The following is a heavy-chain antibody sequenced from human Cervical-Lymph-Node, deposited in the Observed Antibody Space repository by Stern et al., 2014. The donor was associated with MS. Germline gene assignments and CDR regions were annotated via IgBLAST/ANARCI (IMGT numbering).Heavy chain of an antibody. V-gene: IGHV1-69*01. J-gene: IGHJ4*02. CDR3: ARHQAGIAAD. D-gene: IGHD6-13*01. CDR2: TTPVFGAA. CDR1: GDTFSSLD. Sequence: VQLVQSGAEVKKPGSSVKVSCKASGDTFSSLDIGWVRQAPGQGPEWVGVTTPVFGAANYAQNFQGRVTFSADDSTSTTYMELSSLRSEDTAVYYCARHQAGIAADWGQGTLVTVSS.